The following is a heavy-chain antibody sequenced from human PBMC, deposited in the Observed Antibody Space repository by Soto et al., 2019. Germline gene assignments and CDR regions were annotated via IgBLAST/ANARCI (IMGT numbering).Heavy chain of an antibody. CDR2: IYYSGST. V-gene: IGHV4-59*01. CDR3: AREGKYYDGMDA. Sequence: SETLSLTCTVSGGSISSYYWSWIRQPPGKGLEWIGYIYYSGSTNYNPSLKSRVTISVDTSKNQFSLKLSSVTAADTAVYYCAREGKYYDGMDAWGQGTTVTVSS. J-gene: IGHJ6*02. CDR1: GGSISSYY.